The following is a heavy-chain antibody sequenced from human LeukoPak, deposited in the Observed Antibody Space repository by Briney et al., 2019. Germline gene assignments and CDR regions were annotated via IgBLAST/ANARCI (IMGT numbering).Heavy chain of an antibody. CDR1: GFTFSTYW. D-gene: IGHD1-26*01. CDR3: AKDMMAIVGGTTSAFDM. CDR2: IKHDGSEK. J-gene: IGHJ3*02. Sequence: GGSLRLSCAASGFTFSTYWMSWVRQAPGKGLEWVANIKHDGSEKYYVDSVKGRFTISRDNAKNSLYLQMNSLRAEDTALYYCAKDMMAIVGGTTSAFDMWGQGTMVTVSS. V-gene: IGHV3-7*03.